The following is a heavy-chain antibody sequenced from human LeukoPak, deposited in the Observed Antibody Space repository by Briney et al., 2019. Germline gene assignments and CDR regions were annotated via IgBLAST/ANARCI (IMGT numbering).Heavy chain of an antibody. V-gene: IGHV3-30*02. CDR2: IRNDGSYK. D-gene: IGHD3-9*01. Sequence: AGGSLRLSCAASGFTFSNYGMHWVRQAPGKGLEWLAYIRNDGSYKHYADSVKGRFTISRDNAKNTLYLQMNSLRAEDTAVHYCARDRMSYDILTGSTPPFDIWGQGTMVTVSS. CDR1: GFTFSNYG. J-gene: IGHJ3*02. CDR3: ARDRMSYDILTGSTPPFDI.